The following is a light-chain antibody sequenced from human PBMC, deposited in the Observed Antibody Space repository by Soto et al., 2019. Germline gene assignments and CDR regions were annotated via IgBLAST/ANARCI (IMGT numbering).Light chain of an antibody. CDR3: QQYENYWT. V-gene: IGKV1-5*01. CDR2: DAS. J-gene: IGKJ1*01. Sequence: DIQTTQSPSTLSSSVGDRFTITCRASQSISSWFAWYQQKPGKAPKLLIYDASNLDSGVPSRFSGSGSGTEFSLTISNLQPDDCATYYCQQYENYWTFGQGTKVDIK. CDR1: QSISSW.